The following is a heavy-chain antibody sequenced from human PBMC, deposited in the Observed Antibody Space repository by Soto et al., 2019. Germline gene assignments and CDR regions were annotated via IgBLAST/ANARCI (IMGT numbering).Heavy chain of an antibody. J-gene: IGHJ4*02. CDR2: VFGGGHT. CDR1: GFTVSHNY. D-gene: IGHD2-2*02. V-gene: IGHV3-53*01. Sequence: EVQLVESGGTLIPPGGSLRLSCAASGFTVSHNYMSWVRLATGKGLEWVSSVFGGGHTTYADSVKGRFSVSRDNAKNTLYLQMTSLRAEDTAVYYCARGGVGSYCSSTSCYTWVFDYWGQGTLVTVSS. CDR3: ARGGVGSYCSSTSCYTWVFDY.